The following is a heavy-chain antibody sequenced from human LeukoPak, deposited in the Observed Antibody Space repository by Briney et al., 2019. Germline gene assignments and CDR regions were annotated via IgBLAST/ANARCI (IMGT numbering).Heavy chain of an antibody. D-gene: IGHD5-18*01. J-gene: IGHJ4*02. Sequence: PGGSLRLSCAASGFTFSSYWMHWVRQAPGKGLEWVANIKEDGSDKNYVDSVKGRFTISRDNADNSLYPHMNSLRAEDTAVYYCARDAAYGYDRFDYWGQGTQVTVSS. CDR3: ARDAAYGYDRFDY. CDR2: IKEDGSDK. V-gene: IGHV3-7*01. CDR1: GFTFSSYW.